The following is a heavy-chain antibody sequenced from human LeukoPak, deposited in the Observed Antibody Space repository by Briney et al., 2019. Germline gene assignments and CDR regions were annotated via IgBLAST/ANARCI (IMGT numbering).Heavy chain of an antibody. Sequence: GGSLRLSCAASGFTFSGSSMNWVRQAPGKGQEWVSHIDGSSGTIYYADSVKGRFTISRDNAKKSLYLQMNSLRAEDTAVYYCATSNYYYDSSGPKGFFDYWGQGTLVTVSS. CDR1: GFTFSGSS. V-gene: IGHV3-48*04. J-gene: IGHJ4*02. CDR2: IDGSSGTI. CDR3: ATSNYYYDSSGPKGFFDY. D-gene: IGHD3-22*01.